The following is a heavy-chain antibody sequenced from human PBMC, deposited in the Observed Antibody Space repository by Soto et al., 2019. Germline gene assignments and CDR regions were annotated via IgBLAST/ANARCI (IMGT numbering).Heavy chain of an antibody. D-gene: IGHD6-25*01. J-gene: IGHJ4*01. CDR3: AREAAGYSEYFDF. CDR1: GFTFSDYT. Sequence: PGGSLRLPCLGTGFTFSDYTLNWVRQPPGKGLEWVSSISKSGSYIYYADSLKGRFTISRDNAKDSVYLQMNALRVEDTAIYYCAREAAGYSEYFDFWGHGTLVTVSS. CDR2: ISKSGSYI. V-gene: IGHV3-21*01.